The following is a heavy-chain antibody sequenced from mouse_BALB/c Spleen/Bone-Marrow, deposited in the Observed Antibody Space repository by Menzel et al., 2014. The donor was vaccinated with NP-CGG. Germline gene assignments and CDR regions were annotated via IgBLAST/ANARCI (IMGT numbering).Heavy chain of an antibody. CDR2: INNGGGST. CDR1: GFTFIAYT. V-gene: IGHV5-12-2*01. J-gene: IGHJ4*01. D-gene: IGHD2-14*01. CDR3: ARHGEERPVLAMDY. Sequence: EVKLVESGGGLVEPGGSLKLSCAAPGFTFIAYTMSWVRQTPEKRLEWVAYINNGGGSTYYPDTVKGRFTISRDNAKNTLYLQMSSLKSEDTAMYYCARHGEERPVLAMDYWGQGTSVTVSS.